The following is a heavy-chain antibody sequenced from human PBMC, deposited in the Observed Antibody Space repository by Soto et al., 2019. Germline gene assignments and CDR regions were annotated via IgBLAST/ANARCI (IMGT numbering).Heavy chain of an antibody. CDR1: GFTFSSYG. CDR3: AKARPRGDYEILAARVYYYYYDRDG. CDR2: INSDGSST. Sequence: GGSLRLSCAASGFTFSSYGMHWVRQAPGKGLVWVSRINSDGSSTSYADSVKGRFTISRDNAKNTLYLQMNSLRAEDTAVYYCAKARPRGDYEILAARVYYYYYDRDGWR. D-gene: IGHD3-9*01. V-gene: IGHV3-74*01. J-gene: IGHJ6*01.